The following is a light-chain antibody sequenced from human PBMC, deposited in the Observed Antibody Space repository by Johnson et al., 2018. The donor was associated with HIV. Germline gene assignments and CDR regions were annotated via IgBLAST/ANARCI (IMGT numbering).Light chain of an antibody. V-gene: IGLV1-51*01. Sequence: QSVLTQPPSVSAAPGQKVTISCSGSSSNVGSNSVSWYQQLPGTAPKLLIYDNNKRPSGIPDRFSGSKSGTSATLGITGLQTEDEADYYCAALDDSLNAPYVFGPGTEVTVL. CDR3: AALDDSLNAPYV. CDR1: SSNVGSNS. J-gene: IGLJ1*01. CDR2: DNN.